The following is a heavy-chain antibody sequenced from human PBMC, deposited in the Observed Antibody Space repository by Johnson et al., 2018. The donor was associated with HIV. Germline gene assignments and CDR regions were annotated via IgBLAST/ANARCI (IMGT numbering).Heavy chain of an antibody. V-gene: IGHV3-33*01. CDR3: ASSGSESYYWDLGTNALII. Sequence: QVQLVESGGGVVQPGRSLRLSCAASGFTFSSYGMHWVRQAPGKGLEWVAVIWYDGSNKYYADSVKGRFTISRDNSKNTLYLQMNSLRAEDTAVYFCASSGSESYYWDLGTNALIIWGQGTMVTVSS. CDR2: IWYDGSNK. J-gene: IGHJ3*02. D-gene: IGHD1-26*01. CDR1: GFTFSSYG.